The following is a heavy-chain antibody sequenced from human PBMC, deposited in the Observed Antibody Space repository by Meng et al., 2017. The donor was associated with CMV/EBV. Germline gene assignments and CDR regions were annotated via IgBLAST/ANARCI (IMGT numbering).Heavy chain of an antibody. CDR3: AKDNYGIFSSS. Sequence: GESLKISCAASGFTFSSYWMSWVRQAPGKGLEWVANIKQDGSEKYYVDSVKGRFTISRDNSKNTLYLQMNSLRAEDTAVYYCAKDNYGIFSSSWGQGTLVTVSS. CDR1: GFTFSSYW. D-gene: IGHD4-11*01. J-gene: IGHJ4*02. V-gene: IGHV3-7*01. CDR2: IKQDGSEK.